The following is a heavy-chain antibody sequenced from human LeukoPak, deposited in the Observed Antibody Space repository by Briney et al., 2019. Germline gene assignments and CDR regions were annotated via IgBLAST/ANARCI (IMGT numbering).Heavy chain of an antibody. CDR3: ARRLTQYDCFDP. Sequence: SQTLSLTCAISGDSVSNSNAAWNWIRQSPSRGLEWLGRTYYTSKWNNDYAVSVKSRIAINPDTSKNQFSLQLSSVTPEDTAVYYCARRLTQYDCFDPWGQGILVTVSS. V-gene: IGHV6-1*01. D-gene: IGHD2-2*01. CDR2: TYYTSKWNN. J-gene: IGHJ5*02. CDR1: GDSVSNSNAA.